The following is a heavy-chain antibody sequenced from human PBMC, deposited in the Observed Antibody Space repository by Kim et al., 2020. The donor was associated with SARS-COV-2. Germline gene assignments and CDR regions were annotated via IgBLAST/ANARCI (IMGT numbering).Heavy chain of an antibody. CDR1: GFTFSSYA. V-gene: IGHV3-23*01. D-gene: IGHD3-10*01. J-gene: IGHJ3*02. CDR3: AKDFYYGSGSYYDAFDI. CDR2: ISGSGGST. Sequence: GGSLRLSCAASGFTFSSYAMSWVRQAPGKGLEWVSAISGSGGSTYYADSVKGRFTISRDNSKNTLYLQMNSLRAEDTAVYYCAKDFYYGSGSYYDAFDIWGQGTMVTVSS.